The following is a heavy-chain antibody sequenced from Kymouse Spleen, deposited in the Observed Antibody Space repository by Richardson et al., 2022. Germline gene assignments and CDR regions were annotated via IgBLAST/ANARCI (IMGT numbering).Heavy chain of an antibody. CDR3: AKDGAIAAAASYYYYYYGMDV. J-gene: IGHJ6*02. CDR1: GFTFSSYG. D-gene: IGHD6-13*01. Sequence: QVQLVESGGGVVQPGRSLRLSCAASGFTFSSYGMHWVRQAPGKGLEWVAVISYDGSNKYYADSVKGRFTISRDNSKNTLYLQMNSLRAEDTAVYYCAKDGAIAAAASYYYYYYGMDVWGQGTTVTVSS. V-gene: IGHV3-30*18. CDR2: ISYDGSNK.